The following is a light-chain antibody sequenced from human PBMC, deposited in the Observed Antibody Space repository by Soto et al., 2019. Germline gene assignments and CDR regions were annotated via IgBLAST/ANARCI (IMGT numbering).Light chain of an antibody. CDR2: GAS. CDR3: QQYNDCAPKQYP. CDR1: QSVSSN. J-gene: IGKJ2*01. Sequence: EIVMTQAPATLSVSPGERATLSCRPSQSVSSNLGWYQQKPGQAPRLLIYGASTRATGLPARFSGSGTETEFTLAISGLQSEDVAVYYCQQYNDCAPKQYPFAQGIKLEIK. V-gene: IGKV3-15*01.